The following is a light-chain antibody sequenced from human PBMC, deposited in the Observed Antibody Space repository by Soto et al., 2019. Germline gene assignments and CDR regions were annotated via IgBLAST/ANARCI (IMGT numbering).Light chain of an antibody. V-gene: IGKV1-39*01. CDR2: EAS. CDR1: SSY. CDR3: QQSFTTPYT. J-gene: IGKJ2*01. Sequence: SSYLNWYQQKPGKAPKFLIYEASSLQSGVPSRFSGSGSGTEFTLTISSLQPEDFATYHCQQSFTTPYTFGQGTKVDIK.